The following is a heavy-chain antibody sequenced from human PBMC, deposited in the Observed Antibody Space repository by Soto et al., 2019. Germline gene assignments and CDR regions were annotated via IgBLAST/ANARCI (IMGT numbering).Heavy chain of an antibody. CDR2: ISAYNGNT. CDR3: ARDRVPYYYGSGSYYPREYYFDY. J-gene: IGHJ4*02. D-gene: IGHD3-10*01. CDR1: GYTFTSYG. V-gene: IGHV1-18*01. Sequence: ASVKVSFKASGYTFTSYGISWVRQAPGQGLEWMGWISAYNGNTNYAQKLQGRVTMTTDTSTSTAYMELRSLRSDDTAVYYCARDRVPYYYGSGSYYPREYYFDYWGQGTLVTSPQ.